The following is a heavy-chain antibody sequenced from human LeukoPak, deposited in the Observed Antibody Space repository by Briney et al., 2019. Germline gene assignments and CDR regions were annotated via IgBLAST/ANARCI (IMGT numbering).Heavy chain of an antibody. CDR3: ARGGFALGYGWYFDL. J-gene: IGHJ2*01. Sequence: SETLSLTCTVSGGSINSYSWSWIRQSAGKGLEWIGRIYTSGSTDHNPSLKSRVTMSVGTSKSHFSLKLSSVTAADTAVYYCARGGFALGYGWYFDLWGRGTLVTVSS. CDR1: GGSINSYS. CDR2: IYTSGST. D-gene: IGHD3-10*01. V-gene: IGHV4-4*07.